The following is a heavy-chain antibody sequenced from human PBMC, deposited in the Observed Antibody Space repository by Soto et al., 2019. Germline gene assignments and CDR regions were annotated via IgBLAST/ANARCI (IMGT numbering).Heavy chain of an antibody. Sequence: RGESLKISCTGFGYTFSTFWISWVRQMPGKGLEWMGRIDPSDSYTTYSPSFQGHVTISADKSISTAYLQWGSLKASDTAMYFCARIYCTTTTCDSWFDPWGQGTLVTVSS. J-gene: IGHJ5*02. CDR3: ARIYCTTTTCDSWFDP. D-gene: IGHD2-8*01. CDR1: GYTFSTFW. V-gene: IGHV5-10-1*01. CDR2: IDPSDSYT.